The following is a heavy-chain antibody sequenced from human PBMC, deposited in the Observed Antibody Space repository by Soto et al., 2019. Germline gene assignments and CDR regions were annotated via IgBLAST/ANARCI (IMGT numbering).Heavy chain of an antibody. Sequence: GGSLRLSCAGSGFTFSSYAMAWVRQAPGKGLEWVSVIIGSGGNTYSADSVKGRFTISRDNSKSTLYLQMNSLRAEDTAIYYCAKYTMTYYYYSCMDVWGKGTTVTVSS. CDR2: IIGSGGNT. CDR1: GFTFSSYA. D-gene: IGHD2-21*01. J-gene: IGHJ6*03. CDR3: AKYTMTYYYYSCMDV. V-gene: IGHV3-23*01.